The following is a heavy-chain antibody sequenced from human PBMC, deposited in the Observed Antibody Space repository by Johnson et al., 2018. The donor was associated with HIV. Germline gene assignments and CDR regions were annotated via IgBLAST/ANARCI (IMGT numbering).Heavy chain of an antibody. CDR3: ARGPILEWLSGDGFDM. CDR1: GFTFSSYA. J-gene: IGHJ3*02. CDR2: ISYDGSNK. Sequence: QMLLVESGGRLVQPGRSLRLSCAASGFTFSSYAMHWVRQAPGKGLEWVAVISYDGSNKYYADSVKGRFTISRDNSKNTLYLQMNSLRVEDTAMYYCARGPILEWLSGDGFDMWGQGTMVTV. D-gene: IGHD3-3*01. V-gene: IGHV3-30-3*01.